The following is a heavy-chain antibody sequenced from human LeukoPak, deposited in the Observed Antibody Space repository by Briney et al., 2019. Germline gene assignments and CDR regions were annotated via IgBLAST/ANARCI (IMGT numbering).Heavy chain of an antibody. CDR2: ISGSGGST. J-gene: IGHJ4*02. CDR3: ARGGGSIAPDY. Sequence: GGSLRLSCTASGFTFGAYAMSWVRQAPGKGLEWVSAISGSGGSTYYADSVKGRFTISRDNAKNSLYLQMNSLRAEDTAVYYCARGGGSIAPDYWGQGTLVTVSS. V-gene: IGHV3-23*01. CDR1: GFTFGAYA. D-gene: IGHD6-6*01.